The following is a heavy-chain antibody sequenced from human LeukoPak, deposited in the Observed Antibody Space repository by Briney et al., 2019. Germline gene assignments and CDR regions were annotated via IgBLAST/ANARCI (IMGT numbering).Heavy chain of an antibody. CDR2: ISYDGSNK. J-gene: IGHJ4*02. CDR3: AKDGAVYCSSTSCPRYFDY. D-gene: IGHD2-2*01. V-gene: IGHV3-30*18. CDR1: GFTFRSYG. Sequence: QPGGSLRLSCAASGFTFRSYGMHWVRQAPGKGLEWVAVISYDGSNKYYADSVKGRFTIPRDNSKNTLYLQMNSLRAEDTAVYYCAKDGAVYCSSTSCPRYFDYWGQGTLVIVSS.